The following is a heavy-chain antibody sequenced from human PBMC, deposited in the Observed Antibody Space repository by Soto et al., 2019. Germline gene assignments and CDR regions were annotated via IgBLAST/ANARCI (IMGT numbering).Heavy chain of an antibody. CDR2: INHSGST. D-gene: IGHD3-3*01. V-gene: IGHV4-34*01. J-gene: IGHJ5*02. Sequence: SETLSLTCAVYGGSFSDYYWSWIRQPPGKGLEWIGEINHSGSTNYNPSLKSRVTISVDTSKNQFSLKLSSVTTADTAVYYCAGTLKYYHFFASYYSRNKKKYNWFDPWGQGTLVTVSS. CDR3: AGTLKYYHFFASYYSRNKKKYNWFDP. CDR1: GGSFSDYY.